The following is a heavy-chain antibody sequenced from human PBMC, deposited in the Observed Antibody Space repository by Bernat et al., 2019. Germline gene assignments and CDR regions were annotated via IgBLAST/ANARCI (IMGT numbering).Heavy chain of an antibody. Sequence: QLQLQGSGPGLVKPSETLSLTCTVSGGSISSSNYYWGWIRQPPGKGLEWIGNIYYSGSTYYNPSLKSRVTISVVTSKNQFSLKLSSVTAADTAVYYCARAHRPVVILGGYYFDYWGQGTLVTVSS. CDR2: IYYSGST. CDR1: GGSISSSNYY. CDR3: ARAHRPVVILGGYYFDY. V-gene: IGHV4-39*01. D-gene: IGHD3-16*01. J-gene: IGHJ4*02.